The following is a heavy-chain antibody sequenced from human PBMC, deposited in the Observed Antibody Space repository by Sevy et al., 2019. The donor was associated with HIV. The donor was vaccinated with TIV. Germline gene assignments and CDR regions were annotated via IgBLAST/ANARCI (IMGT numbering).Heavy chain of an antibody. V-gene: IGHV4-59*08. CDR1: GGSINSDH. CDR2: VYYTGGT. CDR3: ARRNDFDI. J-gene: IGHJ3*02. Sequence: SETLSLTCTVSGGSINSDHWNWIRQPPGKGLEWVGYVYYTGGTNYNPSLKNRVTISVDRTKNQFSLKLTSGTAAATAVYYCARRNDFDIWGQGTMVTVSS.